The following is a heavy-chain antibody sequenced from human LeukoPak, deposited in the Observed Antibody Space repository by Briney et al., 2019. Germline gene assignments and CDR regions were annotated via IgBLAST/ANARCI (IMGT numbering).Heavy chain of an antibody. CDR2: IWYDGSIK. CDR1: GFTFSGYG. Sequence: GGSLRLSCAASGFTFSGYGMHWVRQAPGKGLEWVALIWYDGSIKYYADSVKGRFTVSRDNSQNTLYLQMNNLSAEDTALYYCAKKEGDHLDYWGQGTLVTVSS. CDR3: AKKEGDHLDY. J-gene: IGHJ4*02. V-gene: IGHV3-30*02.